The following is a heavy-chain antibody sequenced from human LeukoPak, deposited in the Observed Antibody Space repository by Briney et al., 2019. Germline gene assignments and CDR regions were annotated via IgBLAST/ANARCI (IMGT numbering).Heavy chain of an antibody. J-gene: IGHJ4*02. CDR1: GGTFSSYA. Sequence: GASVKVSCKASGGTFSSYAISWVRQAPGQGLEWMGGTIPIFGTANYAQKFQGRVTITTDESTSTAYMELSSLRSEDTAVYYCAAYSSSYTRDDYWGQGTLVTVSS. V-gene: IGHV1-69*05. CDR2: TIPIFGTA. CDR3: AAYSSSYTRDDY. D-gene: IGHD6-13*01.